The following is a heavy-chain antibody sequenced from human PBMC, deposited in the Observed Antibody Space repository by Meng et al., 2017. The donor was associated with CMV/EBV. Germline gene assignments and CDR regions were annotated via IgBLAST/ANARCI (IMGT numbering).Heavy chain of an antibody. Sequence: GGSLRLSCAASGFTLSSYWMNWARQAPGKGLEWVANIKQDGSETYYVDSVKGRFTISRDNAKNSLYLQMNSLRAEDTAVYYCWNNWFDPWGQGTLVTVSS. CDR2: IKQDGSET. V-gene: IGHV3-7*01. CDR1: GFTLSSYW. J-gene: IGHJ5*02. CDR3: WNNWFDP. D-gene: IGHD1-1*01.